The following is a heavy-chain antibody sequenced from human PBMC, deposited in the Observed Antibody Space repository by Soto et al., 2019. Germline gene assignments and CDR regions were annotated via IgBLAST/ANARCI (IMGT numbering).Heavy chain of an antibody. CDR2: IYPSDSDT. Sequence: GESLKISCKGSGYNFAGYWIAWVRQMPGKGLELMGIIYPSDSDTRYRPSFQGQVTISADKSISSAYLQWSSLRASDTAMYYCARGGVSTRTFDYWGQGTPVTVAS. V-gene: IGHV5-51*01. D-gene: IGHD3-3*01. J-gene: IGHJ4*02. CDR1: GYNFAGYW. CDR3: ARGGVSTRTFDY.